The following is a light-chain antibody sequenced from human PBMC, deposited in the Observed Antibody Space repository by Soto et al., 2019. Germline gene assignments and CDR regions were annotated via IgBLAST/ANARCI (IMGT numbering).Light chain of an antibody. CDR1: QSVSSSY. Sequence: EIVLTQSPGTLSLTLGERATLSCRASQSVSSSYLAWYQQKPAQAPRLLIYGASSRANGIPDRFSGSGSGTDLTLNISRLEPEDFAVYYCQQYGSSPLTFRGGTKVESK. J-gene: IGKJ4*01. V-gene: IGKV3-20*01. CDR3: QQYGSSPLT. CDR2: GAS.